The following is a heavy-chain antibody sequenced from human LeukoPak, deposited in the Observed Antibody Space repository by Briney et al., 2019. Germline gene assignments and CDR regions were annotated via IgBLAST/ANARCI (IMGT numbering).Heavy chain of an antibody. V-gene: IGHV3-23*01. Sequence: GGSLRLSCAASGFTFSNFGMSWVRQAPEKGLEWVSSVTISGDNTYYAESVKGRFTISRDNSKNTLYLQMNSLRAEDTAVYYCASDSGSYLGPFDYWGQGTLVTVSS. CDR3: ASDSGSYLGPFDY. J-gene: IGHJ4*02. D-gene: IGHD1-26*01. CDR1: GFTFSNFG. CDR2: VTISGDNT.